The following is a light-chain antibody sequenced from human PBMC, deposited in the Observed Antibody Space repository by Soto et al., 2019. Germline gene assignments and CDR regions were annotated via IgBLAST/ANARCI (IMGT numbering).Light chain of an antibody. CDR3: SSYAGTKTLV. CDR1: ITDIGTYYY. J-gene: IGLJ2*01. V-gene: IGLV2-8*01. CDR2: EVS. Sequence: QSALTQPTSASGSPGQSVTISCTGTITDIGTYYYVSWYQQHPGKAPKLIIYEVSERPSGVPDRFSGSKSGNTASLTVSGLQAGDEADYYCSSYAGTKTLVFGGGTQLTVL.